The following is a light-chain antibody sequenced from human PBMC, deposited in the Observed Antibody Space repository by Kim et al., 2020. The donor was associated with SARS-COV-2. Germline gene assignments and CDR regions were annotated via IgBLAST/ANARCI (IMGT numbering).Light chain of an antibody. J-gene: IGKJ2*01. Sequence: IKMTQSPSSLSASVEDRVTITCRASQSISSYLNCYQQKPGKAPNLLIYAASSLQSGVPSRFSGSGFGTDFTLSISSLQPEDFATYYCQQSYSTPPYTFGQGTKLEI. CDR2: AAS. CDR1: QSISSY. CDR3: QQSYSTPPYT. V-gene: IGKV1-39*01.